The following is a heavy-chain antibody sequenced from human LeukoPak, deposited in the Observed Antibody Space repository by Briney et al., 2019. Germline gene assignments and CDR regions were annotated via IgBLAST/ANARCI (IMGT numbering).Heavy chain of an antibody. V-gene: IGHV1-2*02. Sequence: ASVTVSCKASGYTFTGYYMHWVRQAPGQGLEWMGWINPNSGGTNYAQKFQGRVTMTRDTSISTAYMDLSRLRSDDTAVYYCARGDLLRYFDWLLFGYYFDYWGQGTLVTVSS. CDR1: GYTFTGYY. J-gene: IGHJ4*02. CDR2: INPNSGGT. D-gene: IGHD3-9*01. CDR3: ARGDLLRYFDWLLFGYYFDY.